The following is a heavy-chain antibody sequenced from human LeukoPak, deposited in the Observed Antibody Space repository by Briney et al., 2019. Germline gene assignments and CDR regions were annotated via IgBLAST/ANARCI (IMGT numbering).Heavy chain of an antibody. V-gene: IGHV5-51*01. CDR3: VRHTRCGGDICSSGYYYYGLDA. CDR2: IYPGDSDT. D-gene: IGHD2-21*01. J-gene: IGHJ6*02. CDR1: GYSFTTHW. Sequence: GESLKISCEASGYSFTTHWIGWVRQLPGKGLEWMGVIYPGDSDTKYSPSFEGQVTISADKSIGTAYLQWSSLKASDTAIYYCVRHTRCGGDICSSGYYYYGLDAWGQGTTVTVSS.